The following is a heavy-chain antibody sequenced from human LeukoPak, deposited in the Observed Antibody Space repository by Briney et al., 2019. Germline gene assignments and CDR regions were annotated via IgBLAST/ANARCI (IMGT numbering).Heavy chain of an antibody. CDR2: IYYSGST. CDR1: GGSISSYY. J-gene: IGHJ4*02. V-gene: IGHV4-59*01. Sequence: PSETLSLTCTVSGGSISSYYWSWIRQPPGKGLEWIGYIYYSGSTNYNPSLKSRVTISVDTSKNQFSLKLSSVTAADTAVYYCARVDSSNWYEYHGYFDYWGQGTLVTVSS. D-gene: IGHD6-13*01. CDR3: ARVDSSNWYEYHGYFDY.